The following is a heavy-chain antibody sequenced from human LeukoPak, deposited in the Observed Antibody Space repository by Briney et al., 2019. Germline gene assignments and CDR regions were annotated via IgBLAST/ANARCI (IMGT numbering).Heavy chain of an antibody. V-gene: IGHV4-30-2*01. CDR2: IYHSGST. D-gene: IGHD3-22*01. Sequence: SETLSLTCAVSGGSISSGGYSWSWIRQPPGRGLEWIGYIYHSGSTYYNPSLKSRVTISVDRSKNQFSLKLSSVTAADTAVYYCARGHSSGYCHVRVFWFDPWGQGTLVTVSS. J-gene: IGHJ5*02. CDR1: GGSISSGGYS. CDR3: ARGHSSGYCHVRVFWFDP.